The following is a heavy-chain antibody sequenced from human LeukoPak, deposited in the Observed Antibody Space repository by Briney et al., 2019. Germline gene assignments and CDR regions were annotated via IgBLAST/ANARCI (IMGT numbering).Heavy chain of an antibody. J-gene: IGHJ4*02. V-gene: IGHV4-59*12. Sequence: SETLSLTCTVSGGSISSYYWSWIRQPPGKGLEWIGYIYYSGSTLYNPSLKSRVTMSVDTSKNQFSLRLTSVTAADTAVYYCARGPYCGDDCYFDSWGRGTLFTVSS. CDR1: GGSISSYY. CDR2: IYYSGST. CDR3: ARGPYCGDDCYFDS. D-gene: IGHD2-21*01.